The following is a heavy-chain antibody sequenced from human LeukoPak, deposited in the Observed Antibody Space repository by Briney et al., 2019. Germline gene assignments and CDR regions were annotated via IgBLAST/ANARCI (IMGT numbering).Heavy chain of an antibody. D-gene: IGHD6-13*01. CDR3: ARKNPGIEAFDI. Sequence: ASVNVSCKTSGYTFTTYGLSWVRQAPGQGLEWMGWISTSSGNTNYAQRFQDRVTLTTDTATSTAYVELRSLRPDDTAVYYCARKNPGIEAFDIWGQGTMVTVSS. CDR1: GYTFTTYG. V-gene: IGHV1-18*01. CDR2: ISTSSGNT. J-gene: IGHJ3*02.